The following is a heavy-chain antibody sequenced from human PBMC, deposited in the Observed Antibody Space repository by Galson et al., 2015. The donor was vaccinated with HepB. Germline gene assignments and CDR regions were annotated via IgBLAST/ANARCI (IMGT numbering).Heavy chain of an antibody. CDR3: ARGAGVRGVVPAAIPEYFQH. V-gene: IGHV3-33*01. J-gene: IGHJ1*01. Sequence: SLRLSCAASGFTFSSYGMHWVRQAPGKGLEWVAVIWYDGSNKYYADSVKGRFTISRDNSKNTLYLQMNSLRAEDTAVYYCARGAGVRGVVPAAIPEYFQHWGQGTLVTVSS. CDR2: IWYDGSNK. CDR1: GFTFSSYG. D-gene: IGHD2-2*01.